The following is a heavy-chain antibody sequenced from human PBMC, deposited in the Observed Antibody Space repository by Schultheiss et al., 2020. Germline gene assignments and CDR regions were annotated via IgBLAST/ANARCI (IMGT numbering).Heavy chain of an antibody. V-gene: IGHV4-38-2*02. Sequence: SETLSLTCAVSGYSISSGYYWGWIRQPPGKGLEWIGSIYHSGSTYYNPSLKSRVTISVDTSKNQFSLKLSSVTAADTAVYYCAREDGGNSHWGQGTLVTVSS. J-gene: IGHJ4*02. CDR3: AREDGGNSH. CDR2: IYHSGST. CDR1: GYSISSGYY. D-gene: IGHD4-23*01.